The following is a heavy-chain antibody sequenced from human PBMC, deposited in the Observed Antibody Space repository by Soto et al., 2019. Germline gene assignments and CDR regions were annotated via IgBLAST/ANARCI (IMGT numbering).Heavy chain of an antibody. J-gene: IGHJ6*02. V-gene: IGHV4-34*01. D-gene: IGHD3-22*01. Sequence: PSETLSLTCAVYGGSFSGYYWSWIRQPPGKGLEWIGEINHSGSTNYNPSLKGRVTISVDTSKNQFSLKLSSVTAADTAVYYCARLLGTYYYDSSGYYYYYYYGMDVWGQGTTVTVSS. CDR3: ARLLGTYYYDSSGYYYYYYYGMDV. CDR1: GGSFSGYY. CDR2: INHSGST.